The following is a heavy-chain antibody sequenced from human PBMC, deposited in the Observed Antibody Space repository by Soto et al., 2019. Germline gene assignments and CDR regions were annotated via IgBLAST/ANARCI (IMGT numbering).Heavy chain of an antibody. V-gene: IGHV3-30*03. J-gene: IGHJ4*02. CDR1: GFTFRSYD. D-gene: IGHD6-19*01. CDR2: IAYGGDKK. Sequence: GGSLRLSCAGSGFTFRSYDMHWVRRAPWKGLEWVASIAYGGDKKYYADSVRGRFTISRDNSKNTLYLQMNSLREEDTAVYYYAGDSTVELAADDYWDRGTLVTVSS. CDR3: AGDSTVELAADDY.